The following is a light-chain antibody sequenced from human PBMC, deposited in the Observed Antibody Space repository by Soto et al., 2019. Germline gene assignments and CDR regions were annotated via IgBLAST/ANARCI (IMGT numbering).Light chain of an antibody. CDR1: SSDVGSYNY. CDR3: NSYTNSSAVV. CDR2: EVR. V-gene: IGLV2-14*01. J-gene: IGLJ2*01. Sequence: QSALAQPASVSGSPGQSITISCTGTSSDVGSYNYVSWYQQHPGKAPKLMIYEVRDRPSGISSRFSGSKSGNTASLTISGLQTEDEADYYCNSYTNSSAVVFGGGTKVTV.